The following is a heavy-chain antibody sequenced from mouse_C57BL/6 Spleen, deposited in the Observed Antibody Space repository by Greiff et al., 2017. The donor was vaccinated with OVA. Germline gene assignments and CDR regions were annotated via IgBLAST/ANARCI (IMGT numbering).Heavy chain of an antibody. V-gene: IGHV1-64*01. CDR2: IHPNSGST. Sequence: VQLQQPGAELVKPGASVKLSCKASGYTFTSYWMHWVKQRPGQGLEWIGMIHPNSGSTNYNEKFKSKATLTVDKSSSTAYMQLSSLTSEDSAVYYGARGHYYGSSYWYFDVWGTGTTVTVSS. CDR3: ARGHYYGSSYWYFDV. D-gene: IGHD1-1*01. J-gene: IGHJ1*03. CDR1: GYTFTSYW.